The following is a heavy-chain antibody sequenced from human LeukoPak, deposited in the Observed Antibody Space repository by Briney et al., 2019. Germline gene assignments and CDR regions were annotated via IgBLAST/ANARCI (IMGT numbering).Heavy chain of an antibody. Sequence: SETLSLTCTVSGGSISSYYWSWIRQPPGKGLEWIGYIYYSGSTNYNPSLKSRVTISVDTSKSQFSLKLSSVTAADTAVYYCARTLDIVATMGSNWFDPWGQGTLVTVSS. CDR1: GGSISSYY. V-gene: IGHV4-59*08. J-gene: IGHJ5*02. CDR2: IYYSGST. D-gene: IGHD5-12*01. CDR3: ARTLDIVATMGSNWFDP.